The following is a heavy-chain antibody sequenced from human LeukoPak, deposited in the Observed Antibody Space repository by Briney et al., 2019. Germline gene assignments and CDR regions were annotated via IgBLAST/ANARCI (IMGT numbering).Heavy chain of an antibody. D-gene: IGHD5-18*01. Sequence: KASETLSLTCTVSGYSISSGYYWGWIRQPPGKGLEWIGSIYHSGSTYYNPSLKSRVTISVDTSKNQFSLKLSSVTAADTAVYYCARGYSFLGGPMDVWGKGTTVTVSS. V-gene: IGHV4-38-2*02. CDR3: ARGYSFLGGPMDV. CDR1: GYSISSGYY. CDR2: IYHSGST. J-gene: IGHJ6*03.